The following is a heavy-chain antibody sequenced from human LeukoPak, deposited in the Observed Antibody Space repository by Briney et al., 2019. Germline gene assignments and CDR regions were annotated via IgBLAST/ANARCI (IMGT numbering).Heavy chain of an antibody. Sequence: SETLSLTCAAYGGSFSGYYWSWIRQPPGKGLKWIGEINHSGSTNYNPSLKSRVTISVDTSKNQFSLKLSSVTAADTAVYYCARGSGGYRSNNWFDPWGQGTLVTVSS. CDR1: GGSFSGYY. CDR2: INHSGST. D-gene: IGHD3-22*01. V-gene: IGHV4-34*01. CDR3: ARGSGGYRSNNWFDP. J-gene: IGHJ5*02.